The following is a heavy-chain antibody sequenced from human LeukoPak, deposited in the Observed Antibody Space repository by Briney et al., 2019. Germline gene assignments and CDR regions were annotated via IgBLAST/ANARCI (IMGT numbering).Heavy chain of an antibody. V-gene: IGHV3-53*04. CDR2: IYSGGST. Sequence: GGSLRLSCAASGFTVSSNYMSWVRQAPGKGLEWVSVIYSGGSTYYADSVKGRFTFSRHNSKNTLYLQMNSLRPEDTAVYYCARGSVLDAFDIWGQGTMVTVSS. J-gene: IGHJ3*02. CDR3: ARGSVLDAFDI. CDR1: GFTVSSNY.